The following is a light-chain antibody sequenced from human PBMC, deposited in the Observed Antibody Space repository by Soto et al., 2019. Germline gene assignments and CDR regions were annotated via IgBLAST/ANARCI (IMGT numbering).Light chain of an antibody. CDR3: QQYGSSPS. J-gene: IGKJ1*01. V-gene: IGKV3-20*01. Sequence: IGLTHSPGAVSLSPGERATLSCRASQSVTSYLAWYQQKPGQAPRLLIYDVSNRASGIPARFSGSGSETDFTLTISSLQSEDFAVYYCQQYGSSPSYGQGSKVDI. CDR1: QSVTSY. CDR2: DVS.